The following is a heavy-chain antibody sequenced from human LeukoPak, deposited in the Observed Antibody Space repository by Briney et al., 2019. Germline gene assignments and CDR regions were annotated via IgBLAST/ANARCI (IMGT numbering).Heavy chain of an antibody. CDR1: GFTFSTYD. J-gene: IGHJ4*02. CDR3: ARNLWFGELLCDY. Sequence: GGSLRLSCAASGFTFSTYDMHWARQATGKGLEWVSTIDTAGDTYYPGSVKGRFTISRENAKNSLYLQMNSLRAEDTAVYYCARNLWFGELLCDYWGQGTLATVSS. CDR2: IDTAGDT. D-gene: IGHD3-10*01. V-gene: IGHV3-13*01.